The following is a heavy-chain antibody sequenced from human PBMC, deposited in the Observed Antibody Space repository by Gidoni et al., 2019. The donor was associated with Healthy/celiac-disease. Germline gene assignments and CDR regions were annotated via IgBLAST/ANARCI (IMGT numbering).Heavy chain of an antibody. V-gene: IGHV4-34*01. Sequence: QVQLQQWGAGLLKPSATLSLTCAVYGGSFSGYYWSWIRQPPGKGLAWIGASNHSGSTTDNPPLKSRVTISVDTSKNQFSLKLSSVTAADTAVYYCARDGCSGGSCSLLYWYFDLWGRGTLVTVSS. CDR2: SNHSGST. CDR1: GGSFSGYY. J-gene: IGHJ2*01. CDR3: ARDGCSGGSCSLLYWYFDL. D-gene: IGHD2-15*01.